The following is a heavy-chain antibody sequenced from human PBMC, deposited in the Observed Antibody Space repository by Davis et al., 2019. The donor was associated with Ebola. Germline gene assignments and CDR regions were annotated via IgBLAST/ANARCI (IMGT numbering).Heavy chain of an antibody. CDR1: EFTFTTYV. V-gene: IGHV3-30-3*01. D-gene: IGHD1-1*01. J-gene: IGHJ4*02. Sequence: GGSLRLSCAASEFTFTTYVMHWVRQAPGKGLEWVAVISYDGDNSYYADSVKGRFTISRENSKNTLYLQMNSLRTEDTAVYYCTRHPPLTTANWIDYWGQGTLVTVSS. CDR3: TRHPPLTTANWIDY. CDR2: ISYDGDNS.